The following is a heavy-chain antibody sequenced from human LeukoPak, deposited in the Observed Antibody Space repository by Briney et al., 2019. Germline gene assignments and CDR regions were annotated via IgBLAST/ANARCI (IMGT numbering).Heavy chain of an antibody. CDR2: IYYSGST. D-gene: IGHD3-10*01. Sequence: SETLSLTCTVSGGSISSYYWSWIRQPPGKGLEWIGYIYYSGSTNYNPSLKSRVTISVDTSKNQFSLKLSSVTAADTAVYYCARDRLVRGVYYYYGMDVWGQGTTVTVSS. J-gene: IGHJ6*02. CDR3: ARDRLVRGVYYYYGMDV. CDR1: GGSISSYY. V-gene: IGHV4-59*12.